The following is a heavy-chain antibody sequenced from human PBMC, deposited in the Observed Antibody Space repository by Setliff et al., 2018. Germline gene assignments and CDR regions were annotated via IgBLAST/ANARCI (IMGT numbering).Heavy chain of an antibody. J-gene: IGHJ4*02. CDR3: AKYLVATRGFDY. Sequence: PGGSLRLSCAASGFTFSSYGMSWVRRAPGKGLEWVSTISDSGASTYYTDSVKGRFTISRNNSKNTLYLQMNSLRAEDTAVYYCAKYLVATRGFDYWGQGTLVTVSS. CDR1: GFTFSSYG. CDR2: ISDSGAST. V-gene: IGHV3-23*01. D-gene: IGHD1-26*01.